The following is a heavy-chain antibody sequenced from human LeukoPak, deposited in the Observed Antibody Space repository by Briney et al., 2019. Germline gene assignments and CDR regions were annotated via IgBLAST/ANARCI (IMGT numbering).Heavy chain of an antibody. J-gene: IGHJ5*02. Sequence: GGTLRLSCAASGFTFSSYGMSWVRQAPGKGLEWVSTISATGANTYYADSVKGRFTISRDNSKSTLYLQMNSLRVEDAAVYYCAKRRYDTSRLDRFDPWGQGTLVTVSS. CDR1: GFTFSSYG. D-gene: IGHD6-13*01. V-gene: IGHV3-23*01. CDR3: AKRRYDTSRLDRFDP. CDR2: ISATGANT.